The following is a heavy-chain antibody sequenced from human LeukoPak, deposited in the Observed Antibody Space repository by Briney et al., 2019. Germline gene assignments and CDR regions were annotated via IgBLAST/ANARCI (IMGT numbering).Heavy chain of an antibody. Sequence: SETLSLTCTVSGDSISGFYWSWIRQPPGKGLEWIGYIYYSGSTNYNPSLKSRVTISVDTSKNQFSLKLSSVTAADTAVYYCARGPRGGSGSYLWGAGRYWFDPWGQGTLVTVSS. V-gene: IGHV4-59*01. CDR3: ARGPRGGSGSYLWGAGRYWFDP. D-gene: IGHD3-10*01. J-gene: IGHJ5*02. CDR1: GDSISGFY. CDR2: IYYSGST.